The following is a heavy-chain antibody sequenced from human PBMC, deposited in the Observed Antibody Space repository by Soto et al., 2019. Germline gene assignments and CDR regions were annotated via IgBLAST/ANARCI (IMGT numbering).Heavy chain of an antibody. V-gene: IGHV1-18*01. D-gene: IGHD1-20*01. CDR1: GYTFSTIG. CDR2: IRPDNGNT. Sequence: ASVKVSCKASGYTFSTIGISWVRQAPGQGLEWVGWIRPDNGNTNSAQRLQGRVTLTTDTSASTAYMELRSLTSDDTAMYYCARDTESNRYNDWGQGTLVTVSS. CDR3: ARDTESNRYND. J-gene: IGHJ4*02.